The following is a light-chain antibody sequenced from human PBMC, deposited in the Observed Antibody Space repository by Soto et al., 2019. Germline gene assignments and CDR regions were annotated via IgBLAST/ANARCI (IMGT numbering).Light chain of an antibody. CDR1: SGHSSYA. V-gene: IGLV4-69*01. J-gene: IGLJ2*01. Sequence: QPVLTQSPSASASLGASVKLTCTLSSGHSSYAIAWHQQQPEKGPRYLMKLNSDGSHSKGDGIPDRFSGSSSGAERYLTISSLQSEDEADYYCQTSGTGTHVVFGGGTQLTVL. CDR3: QTSGTGTHVV. CDR2: LNSDGSH.